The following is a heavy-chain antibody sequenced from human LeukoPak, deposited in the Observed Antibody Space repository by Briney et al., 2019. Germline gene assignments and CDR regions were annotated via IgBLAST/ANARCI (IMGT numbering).Heavy chain of an antibody. D-gene: IGHD2-2*01. CDR1: GGSISSHY. CDR3: ERVPPAQSED. V-gene: IGHV4-59*11. J-gene: IGHJ4*02. CDR2: IYYSGST. Sequence: SETLSLTCTVSGGSISSHYWSWIRQPPGKGLEWIGYIYYSGSTNYNPSLKSRVTISVDTSKNQFSLKLSSVTAADTAVYYCERVPPAQSEDWGQGALVTVSS.